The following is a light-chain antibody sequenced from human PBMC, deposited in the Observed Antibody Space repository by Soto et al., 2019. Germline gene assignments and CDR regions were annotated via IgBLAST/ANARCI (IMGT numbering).Light chain of an antibody. Sequence: QSVLTQPASVSGSPGQSITISCTGTSSDVGGYNYVSWYQQYPGKAPKLIIYEVNKRPSGVSNRLSGSKSGNTASLTISGLQADDESDYYCTSYRTGRTLDVFGTGTKVTVL. V-gene: IGLV2-14*01. CDR3: TSYRTGRTLDV. CDR2: EVN. J-gene: IGLJ1*01. CDR1: SSDVGGYNY.